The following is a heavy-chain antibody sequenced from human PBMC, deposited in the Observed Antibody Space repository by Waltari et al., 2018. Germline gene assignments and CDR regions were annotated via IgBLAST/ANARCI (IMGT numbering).Heavy chain of an antibody. CDR3: ARVRDDILTGYTIHGAFDI. V-gene: IGHV1-69*01. D-gene: IGHD3-9*01. CDR1: GGTFSSYA. CDR2: SIPIFGTA. J-gene: IGHJ3*02. Sequence: QVQLVQSGAEVKKPGSSVKVSCKASGGTFSSYAISWVRQAPGQGLEWMGGSIPIFGTANYAQKCQGRVTITADESTSTAYMELSSLRSEDTAVYYCARVRDDILTGYTIHGAFDIWGQGTMVTVSS.